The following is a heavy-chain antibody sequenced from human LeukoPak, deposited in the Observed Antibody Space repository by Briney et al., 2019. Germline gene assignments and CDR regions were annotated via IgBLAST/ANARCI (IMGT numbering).Heavy chain of an antibody. V-gene: IGHV1-2*02. CDR1: GYTFTGYY. CDR2: INPNSGGT. CDR3: ARDLEALDYYYGMDV. D-gene: IGHD1-1*01. J-gene: IGHJ6*02. Sequence: AASVKVSCKASGYTFTGYYMHWVRQAPGQGLEWMGWINPNSGGTNYAQKFQGRVTMTRDTSISIAYMELSSLRSEDTAVYYCARDLEALDYYYGMDVWGQGTTVTVSS.